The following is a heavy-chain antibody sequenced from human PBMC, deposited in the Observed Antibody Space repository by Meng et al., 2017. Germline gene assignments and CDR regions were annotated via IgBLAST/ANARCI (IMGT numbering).Heavy chain of an antibody. CDR1: GYTFTSYY. J-gene: IGHJ6*02. Sequence: ASVKVSCKASGYTFTSYYMHWVRQAPGQGLEWMGIINPSGGSTSYAQKFQGRVTMTRDTSTSTVYMELSSLRSEDTAVYYCARDWKGIAAANQKTNYYYYGMGVWGQGTTVTVSS. CDR3: ARDWKGIAAANQKTNYYYYGMGV. CDR2: INPSGGST. D-gene: IGHD6-13*01. V-gene: IGHV1-46*01.